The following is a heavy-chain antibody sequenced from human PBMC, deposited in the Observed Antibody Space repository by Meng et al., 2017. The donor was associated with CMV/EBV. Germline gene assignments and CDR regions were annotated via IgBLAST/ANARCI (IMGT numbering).Heavy chain of an antibody. J-gene: IGHJ6*02. V-gene: IGHV4-61*01. CDR2: VYYTGKT. CDR1: GDSVTSGRYF. Sequence: SETLSLTCSVSGDSVTSGRYFWSWLRQPPGKGLEWIGYVYYTGKTNYNPSLKSRVTISLDTSQKQFSLKLKSVTAADTAVYYCARGNYQYYAMDVWGQGTTVTVSS. CDR3: ARGNYQYYAMDV.